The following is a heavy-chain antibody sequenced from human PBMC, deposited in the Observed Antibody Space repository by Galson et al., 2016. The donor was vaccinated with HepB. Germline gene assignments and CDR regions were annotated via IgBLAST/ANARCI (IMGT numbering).Heavy chain of an antibody. V-gene: IGHV3-53*01. CDR1: LFTVGSNY. J-gene: IGHJ4*02. CDR2: ISSGGHT. D-gene: IGHD2-21*02. Sequence: SLRLSCAASLFTVGSNYMNWVRQAPGKGLEWVSVISSGGHTYHADSVMGRFTISRDNSKNTLYLQMDSLTLEDTAKYFCVKDQCGGDCGGTGSFGYWGQGTLVTVSS. CDR3: VKDQCGGDCGGTGSFGY.